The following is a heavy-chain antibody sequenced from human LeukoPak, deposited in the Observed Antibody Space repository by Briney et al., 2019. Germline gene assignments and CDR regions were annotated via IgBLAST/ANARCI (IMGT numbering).Heavy chain of an antibody. CDR3: VRGGLVRGAINSLIGFDV. Sequence: SQTLSLTCAIFGDSVSSNSAGWSWVRPSPSSGLEWLVRTYYRATWYNDDAPSVKGRLTINPVTAKNQFSLQLKSVTAEDTALYCCVRGGLVRGAINSLIGFDVWGQGIMVTVSS. D-gene: IGHD3-10*01. J-gene: IGHJ3*01. V-gene: IGHV6-1*01. CDR2: TYYRATWYN. CDR1: GDSVSSNSAG.